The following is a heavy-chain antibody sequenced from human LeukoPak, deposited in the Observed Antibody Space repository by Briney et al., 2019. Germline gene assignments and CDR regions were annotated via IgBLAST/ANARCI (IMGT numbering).Heavy chain of an antibody. CDR1: GGSFSGYY. J-gene: IGHJ6*03. CDR2: INHSGST. Sequence: SETLSLTCAVYGGSFSGYYWSWIRQPPGKGLEWIGEINHSGSTNYNPSLKSRVTISVDTSKNQFSLKLSSVTAADTAVYYCARRSMVRGVKHYYYYYMDVWGKGTTVTISS. D-gene: IGHD3-10*01. CDR3: ARRSMVRGVKHYYYYYMDV. V-gene: IGHV4-34*01.